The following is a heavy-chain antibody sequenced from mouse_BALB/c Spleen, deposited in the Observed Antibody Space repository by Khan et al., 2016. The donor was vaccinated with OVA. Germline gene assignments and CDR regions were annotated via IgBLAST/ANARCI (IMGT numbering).Heavy chain of an antibody. V-gene: IGHV1-63*02. CDR2: IYPGGDYT. D-gene: IGHD3-1*01. Sequence: QVQLKHSGGEVVRPGTSVKISCKASGYTFTNYWLGWVKQRPGHGLEWIGDIYPGGDYTNYNEKFKGKATLTVDTSSSTANMQLSSLTSEDSAVYFCARWATWYFDVWGAGTTVTVSS. CDR3: ARWATWYFDV. CDR1: GYTFTNYW. J-gene: IGHJ1*01.